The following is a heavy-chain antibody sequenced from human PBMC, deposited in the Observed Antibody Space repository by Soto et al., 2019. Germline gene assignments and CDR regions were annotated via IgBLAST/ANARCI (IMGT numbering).Heavy chain of an antibody. CDR1: GFSFSGSA. CDR2: IRSKGNNYAT. D-gene: IGHD3-3*01. J-gene: IGHJ6*03. Sequence: PGGSLRLSCAASGFSFSGSAIHWVRQASGKGLEWVGRIRSKGNNYATAYGASLKGRFTISRDDSKNTAYLQMNSLNTEDTAVYYCSRQASDFWSGKPQYYMDVWGKGTTVTVSS. CDR3: SRQASDFWSGKPQYYMDV. V-gene: IGHV3-73*01.